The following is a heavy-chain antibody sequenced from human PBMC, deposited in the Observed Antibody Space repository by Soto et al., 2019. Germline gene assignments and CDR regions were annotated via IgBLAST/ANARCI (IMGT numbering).Heavy chain of an antibody. CDR2: IRSTSDDT. V-gene: IGHV3-21*05. CDR1: GFSFSDYP. J-gene: IGHJ5*02. Sequence: GGSLRLSCAASGFSFSDYPMNWVRQAPGKGLEWLSNIRSTSDDTYYAESLQGRVTISVDTSKNQFSLKLSSVTAADTAVYYCARISWVRGVIVRWFDPWGQGTLVTVSS. CDR3: ARISWVRGVIVRWFDP. D-gene: IGHD3-10*01.